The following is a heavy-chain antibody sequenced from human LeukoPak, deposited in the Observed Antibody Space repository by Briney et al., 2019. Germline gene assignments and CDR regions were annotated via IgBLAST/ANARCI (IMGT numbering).Heavy chain of an antibody. J-gene: IGHJ4*02. D-gene: IGHD3-22*01. Sequence: GGSLRLSCTASGFTFRNYGMNWVRQAPGKGLEWVSGLVMSGGTANYADSVKGRFTISRDNSKNTLYLQMNSLRAEDTAVYYCTKPLARYDNSGYYPGYFDSWGREPWSPSPQ. CDR2: LVMSGGTA. V-gene: IGHV3-23*01. CDR1: GFTFRNYG. CDR3: TKPLARYDNSGYYPGYFDS.